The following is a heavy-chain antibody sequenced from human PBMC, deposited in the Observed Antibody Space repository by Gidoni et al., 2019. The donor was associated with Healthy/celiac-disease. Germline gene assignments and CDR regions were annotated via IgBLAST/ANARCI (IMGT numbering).Heavy chain of an antibody. CDR2: IYPGDSDT. D-gene: IGHD3-22*01. V-gene: IGHV5-51*01. Sequence: EVQLVQSGAEVKKPGESLKISCKGSGYSFTSYWIGWVRQMPGKGLEWMGIIYPGDSDTRSSPSFQGQVTISADKSISTAYLQWSSLKASDTAMHYCARIYYDSSGYYGGFDYWGQGTLVTVSS. CDR3: ARIYYDSSGYYGGFDY. CDR1: GYSFTSYW. J-gene: IGHJ4*02.